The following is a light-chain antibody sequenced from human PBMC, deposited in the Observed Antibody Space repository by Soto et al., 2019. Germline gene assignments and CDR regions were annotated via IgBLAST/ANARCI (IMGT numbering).Light chain of an antibody. CDR1: QSVSSN. Sequence: EIMLTQSPGILSLSPGERATLSCRASQSVSSNLAWYQQKPGQAPRFLIYDASNRATGIPARFSGSGSGTDFTLTISSLEPEDFAVYYCQQRSDWLPITFGQGTRLEIK. CDR3: QQRSDWLPIT. CDR2: DAS. V-gene: IGKV3-11*01. J-gene: IGKJ5*01.